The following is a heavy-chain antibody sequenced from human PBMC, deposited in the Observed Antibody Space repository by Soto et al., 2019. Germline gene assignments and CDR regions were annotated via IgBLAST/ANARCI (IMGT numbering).Heavy chain of an antibody. CDR2: IYYSGST. Sequence: TLPLTCTVSGGSISSGGYYWSWIRQHPGKGLEWIGYIYYSGSTYYNPSLKSRVTISVDTSKNQFSLKLSSVTAADTAVYYCAREGIGGYSGYEYYYYGMDVWGQGTTVTVSS. V-gene: IGHV4-31*03. J-gene: IGHJ6*02. CDR3: AREGIGGYSGYEYYYYGMDV. CDR1: GGSISSGGYY. D-gene: IGHD5-12*01.